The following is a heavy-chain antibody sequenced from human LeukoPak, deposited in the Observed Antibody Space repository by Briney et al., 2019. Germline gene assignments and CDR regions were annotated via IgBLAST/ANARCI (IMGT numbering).Heavy chain of an antibody. D-gene: IGHD1-26*01. J-gene: IGHJ5*02. CDR3: ASRWEEGHHLNWFDP. CDR1: GGSLSSSSYY. Sequence: SETLSLTCTVSGGSLSSSSYYWGWIRQPPGKGLEWIGSIYYSGSTYYNPSLKSRVTISVDTSKNQFSLKLRSVTAADTAVYYCASRWEEGHHLNWFDPWGQGTLVTVSS. CDR2: IYYSGST. V-gene: IGHV4-39*01.